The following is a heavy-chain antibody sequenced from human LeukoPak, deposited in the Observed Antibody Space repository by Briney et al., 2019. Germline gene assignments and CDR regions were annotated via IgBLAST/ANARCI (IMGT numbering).Heavy chain of an antibody. CDR2: IIPILGIA. D-gene: IGHD3-16*01. J-gene: IGHJ4*02. CDR1: GYTFTGYY. V-gene: IGHV1-69*04. Sequence: GASVKVSCKASGYTFTGYYMHWVRQAPGQGLEWMGRIIPILGIANYAQKFQGRVTITADKSTSTAYMELSSLRSEDTAVYYCARGISKVITFGGVDLDYWGQGTLVTVSS. CDR3: ARGISKVITFGGVDLDY.